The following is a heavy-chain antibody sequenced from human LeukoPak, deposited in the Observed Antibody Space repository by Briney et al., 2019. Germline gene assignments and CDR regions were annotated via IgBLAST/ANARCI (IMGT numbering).Heavy chain of an antibody. J-gene: IGHJ4*02. CDR1: GFSLSDYG. CDR2: INYDGSNR. Sequence: GGSLRLSCAASGFSLSDYGLNWVRQGPGKGLEWLAVINYDGSNRFYADSVKGRFTISRDNSKNTLYLQMNSLRAEDTAVYYCARSSPPYFDWLPIIDYWGQGTLVTVSS. V-gene: IGHV3-33*01. D-gene: IGHD3-9*01. CDR3: ARSSPPYFDWLPIIDY.